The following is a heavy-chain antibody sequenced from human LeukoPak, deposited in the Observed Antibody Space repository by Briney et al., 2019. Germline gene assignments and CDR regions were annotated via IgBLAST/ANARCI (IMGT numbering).Heavy chain of an antibody. D-gene: IGHD2-21*01. V-gene: IGHV3-48*04. CDR2: IAVGSAST. CDR3: GRDRDWAFDF. J-gene: IGHJ4*02. Sequence: PGGSLRLSCAASGFTFSSYSMNWVRQAPGKGLEWISHIAVGSASTTYADSVRGRFVISRDNAKDSVYLQMNSLRVEDTAVYFCGRDRDWAFDFWGQGTLVTVPS. CDR1: GFTFSSYS.